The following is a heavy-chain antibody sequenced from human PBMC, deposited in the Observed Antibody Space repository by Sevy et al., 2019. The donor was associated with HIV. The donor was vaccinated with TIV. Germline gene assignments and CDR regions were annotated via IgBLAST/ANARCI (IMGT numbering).Heavy chain of an antibody. D-gene: IGHD3-3*01. Sequence: GGSLRLSCAASGFTFSSHGMYWVRQAPGKGLEWVAFIRYDGSNKYYADSVKGRFTISRDNSKNTLYLQMNSLRAEDTAVYYCAKSNILILEWLPHKYYFDYWGQGTLVTVSS. V-gene: IGHV3-30*02. J-gene: IGHJ4*02. CDR2: IRYDGSNK. CDR3: AKSNILILEWLPHKYYFDY. CDR1: GFTFSSHG.